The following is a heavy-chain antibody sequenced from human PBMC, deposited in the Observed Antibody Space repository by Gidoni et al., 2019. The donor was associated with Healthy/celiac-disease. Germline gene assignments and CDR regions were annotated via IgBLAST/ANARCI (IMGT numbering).Heavy chain of an antibody. J-gene: IGHJ4*02. CDR2: INHSGST. CDR1: GGSFRGYY. CDR3: ARGVDYGSGSWYCDY. Sequence: QVPLQPLGAGLLKPSETLSLTCAVYGGSFRGYYWSWIRQPPGKGLEWIGEINHSGSTNYNPSLKSRVTISVDTSKNQFSLKLSSVTAADTAVDYCARGVDYGSGSWYCDYWGQGTLVTVSS. D-gene: IGHD3-10*01. V-gene: IGHV4-34*01.